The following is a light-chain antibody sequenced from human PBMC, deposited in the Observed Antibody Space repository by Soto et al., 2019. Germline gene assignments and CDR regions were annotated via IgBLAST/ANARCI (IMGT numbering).Light chain of an antibody. V-gene: IGLV1-47*01. J-gene: IGLJ2*01. CDR2: RNN. CDR3: AAWDDSLSGPNVV. Sequence: QAVLTQPPSASGTPGQRVTISCSGSSSNIGSNYVYWYQQLPGTAPKLLIYRNNQRPSGVTDRFSGSKSGTSASLAISGLRSEDEDDYYCAAWDDSLSGPNVVFGGGTQLTV. CDR1: SSNIGSNY.